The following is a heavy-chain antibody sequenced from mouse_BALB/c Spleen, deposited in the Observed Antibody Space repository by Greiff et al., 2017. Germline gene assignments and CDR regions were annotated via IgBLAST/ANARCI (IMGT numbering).Heavy chain of an antibody. Sequence: QVQLQQSGPGLVAPSQCLSITCTASGFSLTGYGVNWVRQPPGKGLEWLGMIWGDGSTDYNSTLKSRLSISKDNSKSQVFLKMNSLQTDDTARYYCASDYDEYAMDYWGQGTSVTVSS. CDR3: ASDYDEYAMDY. CDR2: IWGDGST. CDR1: GFSLTGYG. J-gene: IGHJ4*01. V-gene: IGHV2-6-7*01. D-gene: IGHD2-12*01.